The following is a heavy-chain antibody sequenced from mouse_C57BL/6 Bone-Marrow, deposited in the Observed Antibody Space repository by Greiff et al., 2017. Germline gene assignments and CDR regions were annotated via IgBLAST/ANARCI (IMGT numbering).Heavy chain of an antibody. CDR2: INRGGGGT. J-gene: IGHJ3*01. Sequence: VQLQQSGAELVRPGTSVKVSCKASGFAFTNYSIEWVQQRPGQGLEWIGLINRGGGGTYYTETFKGKATLTADKSYSTAYTQLSSLTSEESAVYCCAKRITDGFAYWGQGTLVTVSA. CDR3: AKRITDGFAY. CDR1: GFAFTNYS. V-gene: IGHV1-54*01. D-gene: IGHD2-4*01.